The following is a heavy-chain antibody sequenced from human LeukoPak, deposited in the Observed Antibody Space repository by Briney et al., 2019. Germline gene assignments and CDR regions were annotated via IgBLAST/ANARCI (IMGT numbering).Heavy chain of an antibody. V-gene: IGHV3-30*02. CDR2: IRYDGSNQ. D-gene: IGHD1-7*01. CDR3: ARDKKNYRLSFFDC. J-gene: IGHJ4*02. Sequence: PGGSLRLSCAASGFTFSSYTMNWVRQAPGKGLEWVAFIRYDGSNQYYADSVKGRFTISRDNSKNTLYLQMNGLRPEDTAVYYCARDKKNYRLSFFDCWGQGTLVTVSS. CDR1: GFTFSSYT.